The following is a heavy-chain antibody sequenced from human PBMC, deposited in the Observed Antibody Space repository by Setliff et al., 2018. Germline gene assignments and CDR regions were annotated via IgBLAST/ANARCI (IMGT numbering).Heavy chain of an antibody. CDR2: IYTSGAT. CDR1: GASLSSGSYY. V-gene: IGHV4-61*02. J-gene: IGHJ6*02. D-gene: IGHD2-21*01. CDR3: AKEHVVISYVSNTHQHYGMDV. Sequence: PSETLSLTCTVSGASLSSGSYYWSWIRQSAGKGLEWIGRIYTSGATTYSPSLKSRVSISADTSKNLLSLTLKSVTAADTAVYYCAKEHVVISYVSNTHQHYGMDVWGQGTTVTVSS.